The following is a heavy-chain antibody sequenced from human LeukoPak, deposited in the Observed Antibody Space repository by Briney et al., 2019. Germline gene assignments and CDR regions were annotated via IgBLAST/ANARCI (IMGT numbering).Heavy chain of an antibody. Sequence: GGSLRLSCAASGFTVSTNYMSWVRQAPGKGLQWVSVIYSGGTTFYADSVKGRFTISRDNAKNSLYLQMNSLRAEDTAVYYCASVSGSHGYFDYWGQGTLVTVSS. CDR2: IYSGGTT. V-gene: IGHV3-53*01. D-gene: IGHD1-26*01. J-gene: IGHJ4*02. CDR3: ASVSGSHGYFDY. CDR1: GFTVSTNY.